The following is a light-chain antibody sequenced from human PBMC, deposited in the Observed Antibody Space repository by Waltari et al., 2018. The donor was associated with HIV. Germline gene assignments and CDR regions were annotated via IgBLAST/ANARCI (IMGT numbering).Light chain of an antibody. J-gene: IGLJ3*02. CDR2: DVN. CDR3: CSSTGNYSWM. V-gene: IGLV2-11*01. CDR1: SNDVGGYNY. Sequence: QSALPQPRPVSGSPGQSVTIYCTGTSNDVGGYNYVSWFLQHPVNAPKHMIYDVNKRPSGVPDRLSGSNSCNTASLTISGIQVEDEANYYCCSSTGNYSWMFSGGTKLTVL.